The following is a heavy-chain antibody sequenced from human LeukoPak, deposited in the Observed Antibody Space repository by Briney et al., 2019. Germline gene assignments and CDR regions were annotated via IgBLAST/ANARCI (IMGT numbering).Heavy chain of an antibody. CDR3: ARDASGWAGWYFDL. V-gene: IGHV1-8*01. CDR1: GYTFTSYD. CDR2: MNPNSGNT. Sequence: ASVKVSCKASGYTFTSYDINWVRQATGQGLEWMGWMNPNSGNTGYAQKFQGRVTMTRNTSISTAYMELSSLRSEDTAVYYCARDASGWAGWYFDLWGRGTLVTVSP. J-gene: IGHJ2*01. D-gene: IGHD6-19*01.